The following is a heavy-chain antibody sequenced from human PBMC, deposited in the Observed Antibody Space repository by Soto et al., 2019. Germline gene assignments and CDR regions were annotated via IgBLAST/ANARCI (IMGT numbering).Heavy chain of an antibody. Sequence: QVQLVESGRGVVHPGRSLRLSCAASGFTFSSYGMHWVRQAPGKGLEWVAVIWYDGSNKYYADSVKGRFTISRDNSKNTLYLQMNSLRTEDTAVCYCASDIVGATTDNYWGQGTLVTVSS. CDR2: IWYDGSNK. D-gene: IGHD1-26*01. CDR1: GFTFSSYG. CDR3: ASDIVGATTDNY. V-gene: IGHV3-33*01. J-gene: IGHJ4*02.